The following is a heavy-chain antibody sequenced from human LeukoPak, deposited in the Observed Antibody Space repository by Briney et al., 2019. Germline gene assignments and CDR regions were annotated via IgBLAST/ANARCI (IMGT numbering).Heavy chain of an antibody. CDR3: ARKFGRGTFDI. J-gene: IGHJ3*02. CDR1: GVYITNGLYY. Sequence: SQTLSLTCTVSGVYITNGLYYWNWIRKPAGKGLEWIGRIYSNGDTNYNPSLKSRVTISQDRTRNQFSLKLSSVTAADTAVYYCARKFGRGTFDIWGQGTLVTVSS. CDR2: IYSNGDT. V-gene: IGHV4-61*02. D-gene: IGHD3-16*01.